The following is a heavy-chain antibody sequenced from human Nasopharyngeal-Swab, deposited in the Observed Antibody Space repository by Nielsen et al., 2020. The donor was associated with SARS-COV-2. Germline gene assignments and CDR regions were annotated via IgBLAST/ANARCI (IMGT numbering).Heavy chain of an antibody. Sequence: SLKISCAASGFTFDDYAMHWVRQAPGKGLEWVSGISWHSGSIGYADSVKGRFTISRDNAKNSLYLQMNSLRAEDTALYYCAKAGGVAGKFYGMDVWGQGTTVTVSS. CDR3: AKAGGVAGKFYGMDV. J-gene: IGHJ6*02. CDR1: GFTFDDYA. CDR2: ISWHSGSI. V-gene: IGHV3-9*01. D-gene: IGHD2-8*02.